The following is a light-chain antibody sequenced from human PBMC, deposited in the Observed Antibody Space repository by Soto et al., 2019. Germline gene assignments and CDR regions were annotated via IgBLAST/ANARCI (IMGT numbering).Light chain of an antibody. CDR3: QPSSNWPRVT. V-gene: IGKV3-11*01. CDR1: QSVSSY. Sequence: EIVLTQSPATLSLSPGERATLSCRASQSVSSYLAWYQQKPGQAPRLLIYDASNRATGIPARFSGSGSGTDFTLTISSLELEYFAVYSRQPSSNWPRVTFGYGIRLDI. CDR2: DAS. J-gene: IGKJ5*01.